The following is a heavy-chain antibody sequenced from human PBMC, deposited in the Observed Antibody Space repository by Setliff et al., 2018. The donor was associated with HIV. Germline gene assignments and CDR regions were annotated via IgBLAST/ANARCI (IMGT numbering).Heavy chain of an antibody. CDR2: IDYSGSA. J-gene: IGHJ4*01. CDR3: AREGETALVTKYFDY. CDR1: SGSISSGTYY. V-gene: IGHV4-31*03. Sequence: SETLSLTCTVSSGSISSGTYYWSWIRQYPGKGLEWIGYIDYSGSAFYNPSLKSRITISRDTSKNQFSLKMNSVTAADTAVYYCAREGETALVTKYFDYWGHGKLVTVS. D-gene: IGHD5-18*01.